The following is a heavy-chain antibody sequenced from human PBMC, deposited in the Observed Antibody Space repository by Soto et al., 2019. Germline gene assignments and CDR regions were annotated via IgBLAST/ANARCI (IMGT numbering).Heavy chain of an antibody. Sequence: QVQLVQSGAEVKEPGASVKVSCKASGYTFNSYYMHWVRQAPGQGLEWMGVIYPSGGTTTYAQKFQARVSMTRDTSTSTLYMDLSSLRSEDTAVYYCARGSDGYDYWGQGTLVTVSS. CDR2: IYPSGGTT. CDR3: ARGSDGYDY. J-gene: IGHJ4*02. D-gene: IGHD5-18*01. CDR1: GYTFNSYY. V-gene: IGHV1-46*02.